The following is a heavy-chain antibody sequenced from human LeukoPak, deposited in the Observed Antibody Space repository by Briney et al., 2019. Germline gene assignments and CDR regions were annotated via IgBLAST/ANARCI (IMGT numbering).Heavy chain of an antibody. Sequence: GALRLPCAASGFIFSSYAIHWVRQAPGKGLEWVAVISYDGSNKYYADSVKGRFTISRDNSKNTLYLQLNSLRAEDTAVYYCARPGYDFWSGYYANWFDPWGQGTLVTVSS. V-gene: IGHV3-30*01. CDR1: GFIFSSYA. CDR3: ARPGYDFWSGYYANWFDP. J-gene: IGHJ5*02. CDR2: ISYDGSNK. D-gene: IGHD3-3*01.